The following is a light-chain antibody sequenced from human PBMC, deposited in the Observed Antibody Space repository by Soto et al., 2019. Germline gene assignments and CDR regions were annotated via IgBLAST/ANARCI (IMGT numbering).Light chain of an antibody. V-gene: IGLV4-69*01. Sequence: QLVLTQSPSASASLGASVKLTCTLSSGHSNYAIAWHQQQPEKGPQYLMKVNSDGSHTKGDGIPDRFSGSSSGAERYLTLSTLQSEDEADYGCQTWGTGIRVFGGGTELTVL. CDR2: VNSDGSH. CDR3: QTWGTGIRV. CDR1: SGHSNYA. J-gene: IGLJ2*01.